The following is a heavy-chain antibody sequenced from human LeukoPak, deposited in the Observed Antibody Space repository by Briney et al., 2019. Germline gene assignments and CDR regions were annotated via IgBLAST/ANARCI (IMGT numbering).Heavy chain of an antibody. CDR1: GLTVSSNC. Sequence: GGSLRLSCTASGLTVSSNCMSWVRQAPGKGLEWVSFIYSGGNTYYADSVKGRFTISRDNSKNTFHLQMNSLRAEDTAVYYCATYRSSGWYDYFDSWGQGTLVTVSS. CDR3: ATYRSSGWYDYFDS. J-gene: IGHJ4*02. V-gene: IGHV3-53*01. D-gene: IGHD6-19*01. CDR2: IYSGGNT.